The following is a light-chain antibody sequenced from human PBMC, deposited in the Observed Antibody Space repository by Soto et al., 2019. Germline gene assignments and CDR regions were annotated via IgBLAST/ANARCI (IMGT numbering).Light chain of an antibody. CDR1: QSVSNN. Sequence: EIVMTHSPATLSVSPGERATLSCRASQSVSNNLAWYQQKPGQAPRLLIYGASTRATAIPARFSGSGSGTEVTLTISSLQSEDFAVYCCQQYDNWQYTFGQGTKLEIK. CDR3: QQYDNWQYT. J-gene: IGKJ2*01. CDR2: GAS. V-gene: IGKV3-15*01.